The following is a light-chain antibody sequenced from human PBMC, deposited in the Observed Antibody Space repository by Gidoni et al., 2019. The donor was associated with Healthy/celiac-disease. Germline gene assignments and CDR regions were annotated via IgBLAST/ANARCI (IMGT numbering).Light chain of an antibody. CDR3: QQYGSSPPYT. V-gene: IGKV3-20*01. J-gene: IGKJ2*01. CDR1: QSVSSSY. Sequence: EIVLTQSPGTLSLSPGERATLPCRASQSVSSSYLAWYQQKPGQAPRLLIYGASSMATGIPDRFSGSGSGTDFTLTISRLEPEDVAVYYCQQYGSSPPYTFGQGTKLEIK. CDR2: GAS.